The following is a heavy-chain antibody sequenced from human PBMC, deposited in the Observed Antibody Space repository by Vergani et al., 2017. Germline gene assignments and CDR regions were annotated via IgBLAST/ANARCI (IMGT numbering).Heavy chain of an antibody. J-gene: IGHJ4*02. CDR3: ARHSSSGYYVEYYFDY. CDR2: IDPSDSYT. Sequence: EVQLVQSGAEVKKPGESLRISCKGSGYSFTSYWFSCVRQMPGKGLEWMGRIDPSDSYTNYSPSFQGHVTISADKSISTAYLQWSSLKASDTAMYYCARHSSSGYYVEYYFDYWGQGTLVTVSS. CDR1: GYSFTSYW. V-gene: IGHV5-10-1*01. D-gene: IGHD3-22*01.